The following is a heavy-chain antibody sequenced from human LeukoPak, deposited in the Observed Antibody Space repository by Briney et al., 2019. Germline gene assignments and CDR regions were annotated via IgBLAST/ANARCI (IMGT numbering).Heavy chain of an antibody. CDR2: MNPNSGNT. Sequence: ASVKVSCKASGYTFTSYDINWVRQATGQGLEWMGWMNPNSGNTGYAQKFQGRVTMTRNTSISTAYMELSSLRSEGTAVYYCARRRGIVATPNWFDPWGQGTLVTVSS. D-gene: IGHD5-12*01. J-gene: IGHJ5*02. V-gene: IGHV1-8*01. CDR1: GYTFTSYD. CDR3: ARRRGIVATPNWFDP.